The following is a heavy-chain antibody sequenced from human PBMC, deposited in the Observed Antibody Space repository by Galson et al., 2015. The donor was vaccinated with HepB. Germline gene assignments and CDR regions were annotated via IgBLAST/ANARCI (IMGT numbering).Heavy chain of an antibody. Sequence: SVKVSCKASGDTFSSYAISWVRQAPGQGLEWLGGIIPIFGTANYAQKFQDRVTISADESTRTAYMELSSLRSEDTAVFYCARGTLGVGMVGATSYYYALDIWGQGTTVTVSS. CDR1: GDTFSSYA. CDR3: ARGTLGVGMVGATSYYYALDI. J-gene: IGHJ6*02. V-gene: IGHV1-69*13. CDR2: IIPIFGTA. D-gene: IGHD1-26*01.